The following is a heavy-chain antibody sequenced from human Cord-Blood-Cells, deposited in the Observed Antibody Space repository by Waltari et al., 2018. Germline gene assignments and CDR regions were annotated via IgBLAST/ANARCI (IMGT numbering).Heavy chain of an antibody. J-gene: IGHJ4*02. CDR2: INPDSGGT. V-gene: IGHV1-2*02. Sequence: QVQLVQSGAEVKKPGASVKVSCKASGYTFTGYYMHWVRQAPGQGLEWMGWINPDSGGTNYAQKFQGRVTMARDTSISTAYMELSRLRSDDTAVYYCARNRYSGSYYYFDYWGQGTLVTVSS. CDR1: GYTFTGYY. D-gene: IGHD1-26*01. CDR3: ARNRYSGSYYYFDY.